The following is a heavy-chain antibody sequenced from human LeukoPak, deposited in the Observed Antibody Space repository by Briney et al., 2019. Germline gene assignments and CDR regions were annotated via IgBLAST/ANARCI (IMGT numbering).Heavy chain of an antibody. CDR3: ARARRSIAARPRDAFDI. CDR1: GGSFSGYY. V-gene: IGHV4-34*01. D-gene: IGHD6-6*01. CDR2: INHSGST. J-gene: IGHJ3*02. Sequence: SETLSLTCAVYGGSFSGYYWSWIRQPPGKGLEWIGKINHSGSTNYNPSLKSRVTISVDTSKNQFSLKLSSVTAADTAVYYCARARRSIAARPRDAFDIWGQGTMVTVSS.